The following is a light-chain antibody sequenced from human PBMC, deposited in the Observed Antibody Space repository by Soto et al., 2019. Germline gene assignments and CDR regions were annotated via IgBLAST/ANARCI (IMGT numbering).Light chain of an antibody. Sequence: QSVLTQPASVSGSPGQSITISCTGTTNDIGTYTYVSWYQQHPDKAPKLIIYEVTNRPSGVSNRFSGSKSGNTASLTISGRQAEDEAHYYCSSYTSTSSYVVFGGGTKLTVL. CDR2: EVT. J-gene: IGLJ2*01. CDR3: SSYTSTSSYVV. CDR1: TNDIGTYTY. V-gene: IGLV2-14*03.